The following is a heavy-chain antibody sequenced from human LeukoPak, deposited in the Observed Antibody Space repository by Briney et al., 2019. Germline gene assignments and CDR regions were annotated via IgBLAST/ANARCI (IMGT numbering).Heavy chain of an antibody. CDR2: IYPGDSDT. V-gene: IGHV5-51*01. Sequence: GESLKISCKGSGYSFTSYWIGWVRQMPGKGLEWRGIIYPGDSDTRYSPSFQGQVTISADKSISTAYLQWSSLKASDTAMYYCARLLRYFDWSQTYDAFDIWGQGTMVTVSS. CDR3: ARLLRYFDWSQTYDAFDI. J-gene: IGHJ3*02. D-gene: IGHD3-9*01. CDR1: GYSFTSYW.